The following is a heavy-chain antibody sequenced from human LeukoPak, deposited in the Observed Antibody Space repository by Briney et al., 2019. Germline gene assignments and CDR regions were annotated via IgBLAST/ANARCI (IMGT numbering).Heavy chain of an antibody. CDR3: ARDRVGPSLQH. D-gene: IGHD3-10*01. Sequence: GGSLRLSCAASGXAVSSNYMSWVRQAPGKGLEWLSVIYSGGSTYYGDSVKGRFTISRDNPKNTLYLQMNNLRAEDTAVYYCARDRVGPSLQHWGQGTLVTVSS. J-gene: IGHJ1*01. CDR1: GXAVSSNY. CDR2: IYSGGST. V-gene: IGHV3-53*01.